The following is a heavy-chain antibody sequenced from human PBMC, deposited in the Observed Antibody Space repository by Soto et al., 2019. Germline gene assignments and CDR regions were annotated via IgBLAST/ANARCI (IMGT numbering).Heavy chain of an antibody. CDR3: ARDDETAGLGMDV. CDR1: GGSISSGGYY. V-gene: IGHV4-31*03. CDR2: IYYSGST. Sequence: QVQLQESGPGLVKPSQTLSLTCTVSGGSISSGGYYWSWLRQYPGKGLEWIGYIYYSGSTYYNPSLNSRVTISVDTSKKQFSLKLSSVTAAGGAVYYCARDDETAGLGMDVWGQGTTVTVSS. J-gene: IGHJ6*02.